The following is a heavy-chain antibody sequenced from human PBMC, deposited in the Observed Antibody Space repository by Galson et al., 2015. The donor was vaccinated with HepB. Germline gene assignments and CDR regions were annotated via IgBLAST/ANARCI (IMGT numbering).Heavy chain of an antibody. J-gene: IGHJ4*02. D-gene: IGHD1-26*01. V-gene: IGHV1-18*01. Sequence: SVKVSCKASGYTFTSYGIGWVRQAPGQGLEWMGWISAYNGRTYYAQRVQDRVTMTLDTSTSTAYMELRSLRSDDTAAYYCARAYTGMLDYWGRGTLLTVSS. CDR1: GYTFTSYG. CDR3: ARAYTGMLDY. CDR2: ISAYNGRT.